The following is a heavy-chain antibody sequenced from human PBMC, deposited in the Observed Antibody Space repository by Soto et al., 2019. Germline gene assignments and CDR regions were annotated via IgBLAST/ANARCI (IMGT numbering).Heavy chain of an antibody. CDR1: GFTFSSYA. CDR3: ARDPGMIGVVISYYDILTGYRPYGMDV. V-gene: IGHV3-30-3*01. D-gene: IGHD3-9*01. J-gene: IGHJ6*02. Sequence: PGGSLRLSCAASGFTFSSYAMHWVRQAPGKGLEWVAVISYDGSNKYYADSVEGRFTISRDNAKNTLYLQMNSLRAEDTAVYYCARDPGMIGVVISYYDILTGYRPYGMDVWGQGTMVTVSS. CDR2: ISYDGSNK.